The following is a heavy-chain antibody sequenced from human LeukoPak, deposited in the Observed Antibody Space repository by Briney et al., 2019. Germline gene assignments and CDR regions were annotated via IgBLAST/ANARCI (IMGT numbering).Heavy chain of an antibody. Sequence: RGESLKISCKGAGNSFTSNWIAWVRQMPGKGLEWMGIISPGDSETRYSPSFQGQVTISADKSITTAYLQWSSLKASDTAMYYWARRRHFSSRLHYFVYWAQGTLVTVSS. D-gene: IGHD6-13*01. CDR1: GNSFTSNW. J-gene: IGHJ4*02. V-gene: IGHV5-51*01. CDR2: ISPGDSET. CDR3: ARRRHFSSRLHYFVY.